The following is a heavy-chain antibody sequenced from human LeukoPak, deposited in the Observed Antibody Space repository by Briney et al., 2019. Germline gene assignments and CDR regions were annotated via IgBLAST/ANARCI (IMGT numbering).Heavy chain of an antibody. CDR1: GGSISSYY. CDR2: VYYTGKT. CDR3: ARAVDYCRSASCYEGYYYYMDV. J-gene: IGHJ6*03. Sequence: SETLSLSCTGSGGSISSYYWSWIRQPPGKGLEGIGYVYYTGKTNHNPSLKSRVTMSVDTSKNQFSLKLSSVTASDTAVYYCARAVDYCRSASCYEGYYYYMDVWGEGTTVTVSS. D-gene: IGHD2-2*01. V-gene: IGHV4-59*01.